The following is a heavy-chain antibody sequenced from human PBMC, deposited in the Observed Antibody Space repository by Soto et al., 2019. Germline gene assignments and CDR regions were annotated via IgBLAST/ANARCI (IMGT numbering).Heavy chain of an antibody. CDR3: AREDYRSVYSTGMDV. Sequence: GASVKVSCKASGYTFIGYYIHWVRQAPGQGLEWMGWINPNSGDTDYAQNFQGRVTMTRDTSISTGYMELSRLRSDGTAMYYCAREDYRSVYSTGMDVWGQGTTVTVSS. CDR1: GYTFIGYY. V-gene: IGHV1-2*02. J-gene: IGHJ6*02. CDR2: INPNSGDT. D-gene: IGHD3-3*01.